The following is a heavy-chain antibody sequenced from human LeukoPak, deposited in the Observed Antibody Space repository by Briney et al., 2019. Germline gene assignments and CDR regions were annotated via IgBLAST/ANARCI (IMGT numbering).Heavy chain of an antibody. CDR3: AKDLVGQWLGPLDY. CDR2: ISGSGGST. Sequence: GGSLRLSCAASGFTFSSYAMSWVRQAPAKGLEWVSAISGSGGSTYYADSVKGRFTISRDNSKNTLYLQMNSLRAEDTAVYYCAKDLVGQWLGPLDYWGQGTLVTVSS. CDR1: GFTFSSYA. D-gene: IGHD6-19*01. J-gene: IGHJ4*02. V-gene: IGHV3-23*01.